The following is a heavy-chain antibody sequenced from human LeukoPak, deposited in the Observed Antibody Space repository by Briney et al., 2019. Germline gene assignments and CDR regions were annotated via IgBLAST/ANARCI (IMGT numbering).Heavy chain of an antibody. V-gene: IGHV1-69*01. J-gene: IGHJ4*02. Sequence: ASVKVSCKASGGTFSSYAISWVRQAPGQGLEWMGGIILIFGTANYAQKFQGRVTITADESTSTAYMELSSLRSEDTAVYYCARAPRYSSSWYFDYWGQGTLVTVSS. D-gene: IGHD6-13*01. CDR2: IILIFGTA. CDR3: ARAPRYSSSWYFDY. CDR1: GGTFSSYA.